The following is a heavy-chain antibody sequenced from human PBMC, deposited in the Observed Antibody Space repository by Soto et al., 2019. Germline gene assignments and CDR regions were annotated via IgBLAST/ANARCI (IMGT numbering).Heavy chain of an antibody. CDR1: GFTFSRYA. CDR2: ISSNGGST. D-gene: IGHD5-12*01. V-gene: IGHV3-64*01. Sequence: EVQLVESGGGLVQPGGSLRLSCAASGFTFSRYAMHCVRQAPGKGLEYVSPISSNGGSTYYANSVKGRFTISRDNSKNTLYLQMGSLRPEDTAVYYCARGGRGYEFDYWGQGTLVTVSS. CDR3: ARGGRGYEFDY. J-gene: IGHJ4*02.